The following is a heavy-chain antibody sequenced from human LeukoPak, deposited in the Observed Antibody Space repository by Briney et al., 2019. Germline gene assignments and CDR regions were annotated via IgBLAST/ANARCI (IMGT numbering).Heavy chain of an antibody. CDR1: GGSISSGGYY. D-gene: IGHD5-18*01. CDR2: ISYSGST. J-gene: IGHJ4*02. V-gene: IGHV4-31*03. CDR3: AREAGYNYGQYYFDC. Sequence: SETLSLTCTVSGGSISSGGYYWSWIRQHPGKGLEWIGYISYSGSTYYNPSLKSRVTISVDTSENRFSLELSSVTAADTAVYYCAREAGYNYGQYYFDCWGQETLVTVSS.